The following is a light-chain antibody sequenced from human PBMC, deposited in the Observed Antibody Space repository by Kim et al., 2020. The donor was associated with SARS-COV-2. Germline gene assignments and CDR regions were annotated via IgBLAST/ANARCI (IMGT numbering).Light chain of an antibody. CDR3: QQSYITPCT. CDR2: AAS. V-gene: IGKV1-39*01. Sequence: DIQMTQSPSSLSASVGDRVTITCRASQSISSYLNWYKQKPGKAPKLLIYAASSLQSGVPSRFSGSGSGTDFTLTISSLQPEDFATYYCQQSYITPCTFGQGTKVDIK. J-gene: IGKJ1*01. CDR1: QSISSY.